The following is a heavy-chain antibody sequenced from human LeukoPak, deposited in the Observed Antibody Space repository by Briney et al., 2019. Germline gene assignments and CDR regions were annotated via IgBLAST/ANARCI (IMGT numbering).Heavy chain of an antibody. CDR2: IIPIFGRT. D-gene: IGHD3-10*01. CDR3: AREVYGAGSYSGMDV. CDR1: GGGFTSYA. V-gene: IGHV1-69*04. Sequence: SVKLSCKASGGGFTSYAISWVRQPPGPGLEWKGMIIPIFGRTNYAQKFHGRVTITADKSTSTAYMELSSLRSEDTAVYYCAREVYGAGSYSGMDVWGQGTTVTVSS. J-gene: IGHJ6*02.